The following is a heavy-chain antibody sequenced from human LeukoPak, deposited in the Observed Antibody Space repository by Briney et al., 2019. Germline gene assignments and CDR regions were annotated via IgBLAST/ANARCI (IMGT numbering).Heavy chain of an antibody. CDR3: ARAGSYRGFFDY. D-gene: IGHD3-10*01. CDR1: GYTFTGYY. V-gene: IGHV1-2*02. J-gene: IGHJ4*02. Sequence: VASVKVSCKASGYTFTGYYMHWVRQAPGQGLEWMGWINPNSGGTNYAQKFQGRVTMTRDTSISTAYMEMSRLRSDDTAVYYCARAGSYRGFFDYWGQGTLLTVSS. CDR2: INPNSGGT.